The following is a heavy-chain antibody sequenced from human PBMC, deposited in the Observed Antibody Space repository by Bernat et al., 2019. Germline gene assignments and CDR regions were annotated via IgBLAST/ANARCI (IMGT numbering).Heavy chain of an antibody. J-gene: IGHJ4*02. CDR1: GFTFSSHW. CDR2: INPNGGEK. D-gene: IGHD3-10*01. Sequence: EVRLVESGGGLVQPGGSLRLSCEASGFTFSSHWMSWVRQTPGKGLEWVANINPNGGEKYHVDSVKGRFTISRDNAKSSLYLQMNSLRAEDTAVYYCARDHVAPGLIWDYWGQGTLVTVSS. CDR3: ARDHVAPGLIWDY. V-gene: IGHV3-7*01.